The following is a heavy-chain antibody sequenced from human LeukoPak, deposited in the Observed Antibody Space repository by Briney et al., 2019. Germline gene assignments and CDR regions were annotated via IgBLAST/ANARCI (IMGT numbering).Heavy chain of an antibody. V-gene: IGHV3-21*01. J-gene: IGHJ4*02. D-gene: IGHD6-13*01. CDR1: GFTFSSYS. Sequence: GGSLRLSCAASGFTFSSYSMNWVRQAPGKGLEWVSSISSSSSYIYYADSVKGRLTISRDNAKNSLYLQMNSLRAEDTAVYYCARDLRLYSSSWYVDYWGQGTLVTVSS. CDR3: ARDLRLYSSSWYVDY. CDR2: ISSSSSYI.